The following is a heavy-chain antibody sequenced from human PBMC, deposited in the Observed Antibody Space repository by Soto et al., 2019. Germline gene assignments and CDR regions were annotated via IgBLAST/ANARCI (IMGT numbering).Heavy chain of an antibody. CDR2: ISHRGTA. J-gene: IGHJ5*02. Sequence: SETLSLTCTVSGDSISSGAYYWGWIRQHPGKGLEWIGYISHRGTAYYTPSLKSRVSLSVDPSKSQFSLNVTSLTAADTAVYYCARVSATGTRWFDPWGPGTLVTVSS. CDR1: GDSISSGAYY. V-gene: IGHV4-31*03. CDR3: ARVSATGTRWFDP. D-gene: IGHD6-13*01.